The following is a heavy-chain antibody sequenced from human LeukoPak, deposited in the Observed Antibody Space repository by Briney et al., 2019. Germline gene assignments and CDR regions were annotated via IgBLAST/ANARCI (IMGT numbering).Heavy chain of an antibody. CDR1: GFTFTTYG. D-gene: IGHD6-19*01. Sequence: PGRSLRLSCAASGFTFTTYGMHWVRQAPGKGLEWVAIIWYDGSNKYYADSVKGRFTISRDNSKNTLYLLMNSLRAEDTAVYYCAKPQAVAGSLNYWGQGTLVTVSS. CDR3: AKPQAVAGSLNY. V-gene: IGHV3-33*06. CDR2: IWYDGSNK. J-gene: IGHJ4*02.